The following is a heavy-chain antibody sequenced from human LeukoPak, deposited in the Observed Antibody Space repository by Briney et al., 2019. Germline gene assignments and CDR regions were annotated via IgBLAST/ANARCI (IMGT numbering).Heavy chain of an antibody. D-gene: IGHD3-22*01. CDR3: AKAYYYDSSGYRSGRDYFDY. Sequence: PGGSLRLSCAASGFTFSSYAMTWVRQAPGKGLEWVSVISDNGRGTYYADSVKGRFTISRDNSKNTVFLQMNSLRAEDTAVYYCAKAYYYDSSGYRSGRDYFDYWGQGTLVTVSS. CDR1: GFTFSSYA. CDR2: ISDNGRGT. V-gene: IGHV3-23*01. J-gene: IGHJ4*02.